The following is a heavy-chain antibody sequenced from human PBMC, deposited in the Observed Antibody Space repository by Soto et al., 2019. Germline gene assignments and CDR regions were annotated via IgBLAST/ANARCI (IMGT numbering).Heavy chain of an antibody. V-gene: IGHV3-64*01. CDR3: ARRGYGSRWPNVYMDV. CDR1: GFTFSNYE. CDR2: ISNNGAHT. Sequence: ESGGGLVQPGGSLRLSCAASGFTFSNYEMHWLRQAPGKGLEYVSGISNNGAHTDYAKSVKGRFTISRDNSENTLYLQMGSLRAEDMALYYCARRGYGSRWPNVYMDVWGKGTTVTVSS. J-gene: IGHJ6*03. D-gene: IGHD6-13*01.